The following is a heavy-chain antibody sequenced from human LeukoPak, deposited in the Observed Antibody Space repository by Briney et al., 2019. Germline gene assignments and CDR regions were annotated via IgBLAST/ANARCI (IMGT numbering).Heavy chain of an antibody. Sequence: GGSLRLSCAASGFTFSSYAMHWVRQAPGKGLEWVAVISYDGSNKYYADSVKGRFTISRDNSKNTLYLQMNSLRAEDTAVYYCAKDPPRYYYYGMDVWGQGTTVTVSS. V-gene: IGHV3-30-3*01. CDR3: AKDPPRYYYYGMDV. CDR2: ISYDGSNK. CDR1: GFTFSSYA. J-gene: IGHJ6*02.